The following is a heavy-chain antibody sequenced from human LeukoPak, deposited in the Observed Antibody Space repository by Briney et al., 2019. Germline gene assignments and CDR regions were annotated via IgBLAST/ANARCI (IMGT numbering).Heavy chain of an antibody. V-gene: IGHV4-39*01. Sequence: PSETLSLTCTVSGVSISSSNSYWGWIRQPPGKGLEWIGSIYYSGSTYYNPSLKSRVTISVDTSKNQFSLKLSSVTAADTAVYYCARQSGITMIVVVIHDAFDIWGQGTMVTVSS. CDR2: IYYSGST. CDR1: GVSISSSNSY. CDR3: ARQSGITMIVVVIHDAFDI. D-gene: IGHD3-22*01. J-gene: IGHJ3*02.